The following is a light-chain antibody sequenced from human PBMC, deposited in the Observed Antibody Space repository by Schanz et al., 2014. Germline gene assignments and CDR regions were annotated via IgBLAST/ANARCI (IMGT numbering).Light chain of an antibody. J-gene: IGKJ5*01. Sequence: EVVLTQSPGTLSLSAGERASLSCRASQTVSGNSLVWYQHVPGQAPRLLIYGASSRATGVPDRFRGGGSGRDFTLTISRLEREDSAVYFCQQSGSSPPVTFGQGTRLEIK. CDR3: QQSGSSPPVT. CDR2: GAS. CDR1: QTVSGNS. V-gene: IGKV3-20*01.